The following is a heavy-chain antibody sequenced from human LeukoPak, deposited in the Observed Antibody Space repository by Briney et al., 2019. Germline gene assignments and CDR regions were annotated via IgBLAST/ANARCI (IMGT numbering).Heavy chain of an antibody. J-gene: IGHJ3*02. CDR1: GYTFTSYG. D-gene: IGHD3-16*01. Sequence: GASVKVSCKASGYTFTSYGISWVRQAPGQGLEWMGWISAYNGNTNYAQKLQGRVTMTTDTSTSTAYMELRSLRSDDTAVYYCARDLQPGGSGFDAFDIWGQGTMVTVSS. CDR2: ISAYNGNT. V-gene: IGHV1-18*01. CDR3: ARDLQPGGSGFDAFDI.